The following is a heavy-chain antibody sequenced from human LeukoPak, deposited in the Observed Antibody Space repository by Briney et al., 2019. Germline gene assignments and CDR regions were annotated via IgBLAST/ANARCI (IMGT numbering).Heavy chain of an antibody. J-gene: IGHJ5*02. D-gene: IGHD2-2*01. CDR2: INPSGGST. V-gene: IGHV1-46*01. Sequence: ASVKVSCKASGYTFTTYYIHWVRQAPGQGLEWMGVINPSGGSTSFAQKFQARLTMTRDTSTSTVYMELSGLRSEDTAVYYCARETVVVPDAMGFDPWGQGTQVIVSS. CDR3: ARETVVVPDAMGFDP. CDR1: GYTFTTYY.